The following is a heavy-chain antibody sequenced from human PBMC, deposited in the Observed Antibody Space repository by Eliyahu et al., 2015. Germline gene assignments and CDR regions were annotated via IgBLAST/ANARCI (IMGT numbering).Heavy chain of an antibody. D-gene: IGHD4-11*01. CDR2: IYAGGNT. CDR3: ARWRDYTNDY. Sequence: EVQLVESGGGLVQPGGSLRLSCAASGFTVGANYMSWVRQAPGKGLEWVSVIYAGGNTYYADSVKGRFTISRDNSKNTLYLQMNSLRAEDTAMYYCARWRDYTNDYWGQGTLVTVSS. V-gene: IGHV3-66*01. CDR1: GFTVGANY. J-gene: IGHJ4*02.